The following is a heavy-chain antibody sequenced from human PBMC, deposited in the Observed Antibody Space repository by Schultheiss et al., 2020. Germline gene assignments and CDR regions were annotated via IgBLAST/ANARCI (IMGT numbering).Heavy chain of an antibody. D-gene: IGHD2-15*01. CDR2: IKSKTDGETT. J-gene: IGHJ6*02. Sequence: GGSLRLSCAASGFTFSNAWMNWVRQAPGKGLEWVGRIKSKTDGETTDYAAPVKGRFTISRDESKNTLYLQMNSLKTEDTAVYYCSARLEYCSGGSCYRGANYYYYGMDVWGQGTTVTVSS. CDR3: SARLEYCSGGSCYRGANYYYYGMDV. CDR1: GFTFSNAW. V-gene: IGHV3-15*07.